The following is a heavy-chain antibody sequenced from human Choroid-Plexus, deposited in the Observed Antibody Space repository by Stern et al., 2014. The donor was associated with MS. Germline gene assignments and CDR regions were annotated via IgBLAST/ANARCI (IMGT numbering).Heavy chain of an antibody. J-gene: IGHJ5*02. D-gene: IGHD2/OR15-2a*01. V-gene: IGHV3-30*18. CDR3: AKDRHYLTYFFDH. CDR1: GFTFGNCD. Sequence: VHLVESGGGVVQPGRPLRLSCVASGFTFGNCDMHWVRQAPGKGLERVAGVSYDGSNKYYADSVKGRFTISRDNSQNPLYMQMSSLRPEDTAVYYCAKDRHYLTYFFDHWGQGSMVTVSS. CDR2: VSYDGSNK.